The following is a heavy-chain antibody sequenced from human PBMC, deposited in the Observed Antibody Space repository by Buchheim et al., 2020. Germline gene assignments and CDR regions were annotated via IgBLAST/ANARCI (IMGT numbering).Heavy chain of an antibody. CDR1: GYTFASSD. J-gene: IGHJ5*02. V-gene: IGHV1-8*01. CDR3: ARVGYYYDSSGVNWFDP. CDR2: VYGYSGNT. Sequence: QVQLVQSGAEVKKPGASVKVSCKASGYTFASSDINWVRQAPGQGLEWMGWVYGYSGNTGYAQQFQGRVTMTRNTSISTAYMELSSLRSEDTAVYYCARVGYYYDSSGVNWFDPWGQGTL. D-gene: IGHD3-22*01.